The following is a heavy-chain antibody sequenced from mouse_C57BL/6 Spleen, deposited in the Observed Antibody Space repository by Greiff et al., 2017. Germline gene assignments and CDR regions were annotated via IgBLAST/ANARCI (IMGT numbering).Heavy chain of an antibody. CDR2: IYPGSGST. Sequence: QVQLQQPGAELVKPGASVKMSCKASGYTFTSYWITWVKQRPGQGLEWIGEIYPGSGSTNYNEKFKSKATLTVDTSSSTAYMQLISLTSEDAAVYYCARSGGYDAFPFDYWGQGTTLTVSS. J-gene: IGHJ2*01. CDR3: ARSGGYDAFPFDY. D-gene: IGHD2-2*01. CDR1: GYTFTSYW. V-gene: IGHV1-55*01.